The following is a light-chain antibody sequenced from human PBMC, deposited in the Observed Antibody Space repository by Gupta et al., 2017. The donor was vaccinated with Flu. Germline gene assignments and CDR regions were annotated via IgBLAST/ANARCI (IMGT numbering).Light chain of an antibody. J-gene: IGLJ1*01. V-gene: IGLV1-40*01. Sequence: RSNIGAGFDVHCNQVLPGTAPKLLICGSDNRPSGVPDRFCGSKSGTSASLAITGLQVEDEAEYFCQSFDTGLGGYVFATGTKVTVL. CDR2: GSD. CDR1: RSNIGAGFD. CDR3: QSFDTGLGGYV.